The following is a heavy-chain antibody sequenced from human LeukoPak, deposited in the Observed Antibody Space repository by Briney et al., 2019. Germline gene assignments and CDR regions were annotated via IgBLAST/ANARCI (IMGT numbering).Heavy chain of an antibody. Sequence: TSQTLSLICTVSGHPISSGDYLWTWIRQHPAKGLEWIGHIYHSVSPYYNPSLKSRLTIAVDTSKNQFSLKLSSVTAADTAVYYCAREFTGIDYWGQGTLVTVSS. D-gene: IGHD3-10*01. CDR2: IYHSVSP. CDR3: AREFTGIDY. V-gene: IGHV4-31*03. CDR1: GHPISSGDYL. J-gene: IGHJ4*02.